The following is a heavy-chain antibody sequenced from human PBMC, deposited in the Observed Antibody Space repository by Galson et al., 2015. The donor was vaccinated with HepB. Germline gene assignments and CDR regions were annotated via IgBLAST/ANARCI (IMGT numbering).Heavy chain of an antibody. CDR1: GGTFSSYT. J-gene: IGHJ6*02. CDR3: ANGAAGTYYYYYGMDV. V-gene: IGHV1-69*02. D-gene: IGHD6-13*01. Sequence: SVKVSCKASGGTFSSYTISWVRQAPGQGLEWMGRIIPILGIANYAQKFQGRVTITADKSTSTAYMELSSLRSEDTAVYYCANGAAGTYYYYYGMDVWGQGTTVTVSS. CDR2: IIPILGIA.